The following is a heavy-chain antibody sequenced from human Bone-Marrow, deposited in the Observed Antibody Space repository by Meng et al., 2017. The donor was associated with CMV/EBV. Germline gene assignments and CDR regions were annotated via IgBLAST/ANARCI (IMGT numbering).Heavy chain of an antibody. CDR3: ARDRSSLDFWSGFLGWLDP. Sequence: ASVKVSCKASGYTFTSYGISWVRQAPGQGLEWMGWISAYNGNTNYAQKLQGRVTMTTDTSTSTAYMELRSLRSDDTAVYYCARDRSSLDFWSGFLGWLDPWGQGTLVTVPS. V-gene: IGHV1-18*01. CDR2: ISAYNGNT. CDR1: GYTFTSYG. J-gene: IGHJ5*02. D-gene: IGHD3-3*01.